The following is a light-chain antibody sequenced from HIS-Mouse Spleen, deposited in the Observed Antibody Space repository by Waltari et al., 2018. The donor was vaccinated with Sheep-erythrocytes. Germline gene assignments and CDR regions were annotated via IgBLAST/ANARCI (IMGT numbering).Light chain of an antibody. V-gene: IGLV2-11*01. CDR1: SRDVGGYNY. CDR2: DVS. J-gene: IGLJ1*01. Sequence: QSALTQPRSVSGPPGQSVTISSTGTSRDVGGYNYVSWYQQHPGKAPKLMIYDVSKRPSGVPDRFSGSKSGNTASLTISGLQAEDEADYYCCSYAGSYNHVFATGTKVTVL. CDR3: CSYAGSYNHV.